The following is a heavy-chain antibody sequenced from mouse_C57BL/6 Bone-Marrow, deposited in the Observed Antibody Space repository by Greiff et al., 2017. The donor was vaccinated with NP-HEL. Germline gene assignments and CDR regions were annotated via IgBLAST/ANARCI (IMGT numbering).Heavy chain of an antibody. Sequence: EVKLVESGGDLVKPGGSLKLSCAASGFTFSSYGMSWVRQTPDKRLEWVATISSGGSYTYYPDSVKGRFTISRDNAKNTLYLQMSRLKSEDTAMYYGARPDYYGRDYFDYWGKGTTLTVSS. V-gene: IGHV5-6*01. CDR3: ARPDYYGRDYFDY. J-gene: IGHJ2*01. D-gene: IGHD1-1*01. CDR2: ISSGGSYT. CDR1: GFTFSSYG.